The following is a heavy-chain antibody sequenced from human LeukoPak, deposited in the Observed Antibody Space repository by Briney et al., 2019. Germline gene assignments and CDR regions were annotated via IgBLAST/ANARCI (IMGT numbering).Heavy chain of an antibody. J-gene: IGHJ4*02. D-gene: IGHD2-21*01. CDR1: GGSISSSSYY. Sequence: SETLSLTCTVSGGSISSSSYYWGWIRQPPGKGLEWIGYIYYSGSTNYNPSLKSRVTISVDTSKNQFSLKLSSVTAADTAVYYCARYTVGGDFDYWGQGTLVTVSS. V-gene: IGHV4-61*05. CDR3: ARYTVGGDFDY. CDR2: IYYSGST.